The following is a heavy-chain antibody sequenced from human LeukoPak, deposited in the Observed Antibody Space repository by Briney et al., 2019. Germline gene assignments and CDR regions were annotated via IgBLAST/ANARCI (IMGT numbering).Heavy chain of an antibody. Sequence: EGSLRLSCAASGFIFSTYSINWVRQAPGKGLEWVSHISSSSSYIYYADSVRGRFSISRDNAKNSLYLQMNSLRDEDTAVYYCARSGYGSRWYFFDHWGQGTLVTVSS. V-gene: IGHV3-48*02. CDR3: ARSGYGSRWYFFDH. CDR2: ISSSSSYI. CDR1: GFIFSTYS. D-gene: IGHD6-13*01. J-gene: IGHJ4*02.